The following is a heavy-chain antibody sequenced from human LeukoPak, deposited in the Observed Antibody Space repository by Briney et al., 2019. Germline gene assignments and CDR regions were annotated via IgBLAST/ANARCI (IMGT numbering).Heavy chain of an antibody. D-gene: IGHD3-22*01. CDR2: VGSNGGST. J-gene: IGHJ4*02. CDR1: GFTFSSYP. Sequence: GGSLRLSCAASGFTFSSYPMHWVHQAPGKGLEYVSTVGSNGGSTYYANSVKGRFTISRDNSKNTLYLYMGSLRTEDMAVYYCARAGHSYETSGFYDFWGQGTLVTVSS. CDR3: ARAGHSYETSGFYDF. V-gene: IGHV3-64*01.